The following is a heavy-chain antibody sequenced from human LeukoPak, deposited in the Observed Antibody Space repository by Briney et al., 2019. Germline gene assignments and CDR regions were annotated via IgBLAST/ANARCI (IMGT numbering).Heavy chain of an antibody. CDR3: ATHYYDSSGYYYDHAFDI. J-gene: IGHJ3*02. Sequence: GGSLRLSCAASGFTFSSYSMTWVRQAPGKGLEWVANIKTDGSQIYYVDSVKGRFTISRDNAKNSLYLQMNNLRAEDTAVYYCATHYYDSSGYYYDHAFDIWGQGTMVTVSS. CDR1: GFTFSSYS. D-gene: IGHD3-22*01. V-gene: IGHV3-7*03. CDR2: IKTDGSQI.